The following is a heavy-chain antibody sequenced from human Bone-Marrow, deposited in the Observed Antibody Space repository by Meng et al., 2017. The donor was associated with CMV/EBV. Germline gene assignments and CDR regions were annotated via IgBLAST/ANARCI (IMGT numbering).Heavy chain of an antibody. CDR3: ARDRGYSNRGANWFDP. J-gene: IGHJ5*02. V-gene: IGHV3-20*01. CDR1: GFAFSRYW. CDR2: INWNGGST. Sequence: GESLKISCAASGFAFSRYWMTWVRQAPGKGLEWVSGINWNGGSTGYADSVKGRFTISRDNAKNSLYLQMNSLRAEDTALYHCARDRGYSNRGANWFDPWGQGTLVTVSS. D-gene: IGHD4-11*01.